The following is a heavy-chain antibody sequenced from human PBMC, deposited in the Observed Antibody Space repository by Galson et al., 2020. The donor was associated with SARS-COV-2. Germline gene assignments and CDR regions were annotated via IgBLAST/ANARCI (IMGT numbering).Heavy chain of an antibody. J-gene: IGHJ6*02. CDR1: GFTFDAYT. Sequence: GGSLRLSCVGSGFTFDAYTLNWVRQAPGKGLEWVSSISSSSTYIYYADSMKGRFSISRDNARNTLYLEMNSLRVEDTGVYYCARDASWAMFAMDVWGQGTTVAVSS. CDR3: ARDASWAMFAMDV. V-gene: IGHV3-21*06. D-gene: IGHD3-10*02. CDR2: ISSSSTYI.